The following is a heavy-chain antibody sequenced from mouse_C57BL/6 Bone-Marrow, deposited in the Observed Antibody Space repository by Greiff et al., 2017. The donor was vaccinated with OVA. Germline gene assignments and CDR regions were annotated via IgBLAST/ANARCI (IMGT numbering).Heavy chain of an antibody. D-gene: IGHD2-4*01. CDR1: GFTFSSYG. V-gene: IGHV5-6*02. Sequence: EVKLMESGGDLVKPGGSLKLSCAASGFTFSSYGMSWVRQTPDKRLEWVATISSGGSYTYSPDSVKGRVTISRDNAKNTLYLQMSSLKSEDTAMYYCARRGDDYEYAYWGQGTLVTVSA. J-gene: IGHJ3*01. CDR2: ISSGGSYT. CDR3: ARRGDDYEYAY.